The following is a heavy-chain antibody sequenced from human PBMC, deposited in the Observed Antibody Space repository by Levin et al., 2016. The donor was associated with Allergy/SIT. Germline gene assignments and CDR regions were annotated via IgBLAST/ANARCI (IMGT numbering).Heavy chain of an antibody. CDR1: GYTFTSYD. CDR2: MNPNSGNT. D-gene: IGHD6-19*01. Sequence: ASVKVSCKASGYTFTSYDINWVRQATGQGLEWMGWMNPNSGNTGYAQKFQGRVTMTRNTSISTAYMELSSLRSEDTAVYYCASSAVAGTGYFDYWGQGTLVTVSS. V-gene: IGHV1-8*01. CDR3: ASSAVAGTGYFDY. J-gene: IGHJ4*02.